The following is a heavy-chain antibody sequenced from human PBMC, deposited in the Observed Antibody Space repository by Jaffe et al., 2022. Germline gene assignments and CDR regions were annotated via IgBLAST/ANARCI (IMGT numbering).Heavy chain of an antibody. J-gene: IGHJ4*02. CDR2: ISGSGSDI. CDR1: GFSFSTYE. D-gene: IGHD3-10*01. CDR3: ARDATSSGSFYSHYFFDY. V-gene: IGHV3-48*03. Sequence: EVQLVESGGGLVQPGGSLRLSCAASGFSFSTYEVHWFRQAPGKGLEWVSYISGSGSDIYYADSVKGRFTVSRDNAKNSLYLQMDSLRVEDSAVYYCARDATSSGSFYSHYFFDYWGQGTLVTVSS.